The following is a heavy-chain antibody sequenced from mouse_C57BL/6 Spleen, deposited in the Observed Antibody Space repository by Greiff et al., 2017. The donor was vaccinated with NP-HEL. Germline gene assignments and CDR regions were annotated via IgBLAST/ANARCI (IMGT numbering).Heavy chain of an antibody. J-gene: IGHJ2*01. Sequence: QVQLQQPGTELVKPGASVKLSCKASGYTFTSYWMHWVKQRPGQGLEWIGNINPTNGVSNYNEKFKTKATLTVDKTSSNAYMQLSSLTSEDSAVYYCASSNFVFDYWGQGTTLTVSS. CDR1: GYTFTSYW. D-gene: IGHD2-5*01. CDR3: ASSNFVFDY. CDR2: INPTNGVS. V-gene: IGHV1-53*01.